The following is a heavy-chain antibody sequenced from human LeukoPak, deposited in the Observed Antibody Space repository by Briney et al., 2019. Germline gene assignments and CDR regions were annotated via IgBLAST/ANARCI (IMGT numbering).Heavy chain of an antibody. CDR1: GYTFTGYY. J-gene: IGHJ6*03. CDR2: INPNSGGT. D-gene: IGHD2-2*02. CDR3: AALGYCSSTTCYTNYYYYMDV. Sequence: ASVTVSCKASGYTFTGYYMHWVRQAPGQGLEWMGWINPNSGGTNYAQKFQGRVTMTRDTSISTAYMELSRLRSDDTAVYYCAALGYCSSTTCYTNYYYYMDVWGKGTTVTVSS. V-gene: IGHV1-2*02.